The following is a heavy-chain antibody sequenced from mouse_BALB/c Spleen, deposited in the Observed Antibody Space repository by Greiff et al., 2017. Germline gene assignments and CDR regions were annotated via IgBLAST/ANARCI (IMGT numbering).Heavy chain of an antibody. D-gene: IGHD3-3*01. V-gene: IGHV1-77*01. J-gene: IGHJ3*01. CDR2: IYPGSGNT. Sequence: VQLQQSGAELARPGASVKLSCKASGYTFTDYYINWVKQRTGQGLEWIGEIYPGSGNTYYNEKFKGKATLTADKSSSTAYMQLSSLTSEDSAVYFCARRGDGGAWFAYWGQGTLVTVSA. CDR1: GYTFTDYY. CDR3: ARRGDGGAWFAY.